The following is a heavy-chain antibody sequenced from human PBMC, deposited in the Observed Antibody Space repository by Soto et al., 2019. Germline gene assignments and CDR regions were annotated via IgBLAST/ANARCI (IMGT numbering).Heavy chain of an antibody. D-gene: IGHD1-20*01. CDR3: ATRITGTQDYYYGMDV. J-gene: IGHJ6*02. CDR1: GFTFSDYY. V-gene: IGHV3-11*01. Sequence: GSLLLACSASGFTFSDYYMSWIRQAAGKGLEWVSYISSSGSTIYYADSVKGRFTISRDNAKNSLYLQMNSLRAEDTAVYYCATRITGTQDYYYGMDVWGQGTTVTVSS. CDR2: ISSSGSTI.